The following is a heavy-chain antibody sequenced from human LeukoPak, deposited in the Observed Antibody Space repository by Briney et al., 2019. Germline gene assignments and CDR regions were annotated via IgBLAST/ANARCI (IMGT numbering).Heavy chain of an antibody. Sequence: ASVKVSCKASGYTFTSYDINWVRQATGQGLEWMGWMNPNSGNTGYAQKFQGRVTITRNTSISTAYMELSSLRSEDTAVYYCARAYSSSSFTYSFDYWGQGTLVTVSS. J-gene: IGHJ4*02. CDR3: ARAYSSSSFTYSFDY. CDR1: GYTFTSYD. D-gene: IGHD6-6*01. V-gene: IGHV1-8*03. CDR2: MNPNSGNT.